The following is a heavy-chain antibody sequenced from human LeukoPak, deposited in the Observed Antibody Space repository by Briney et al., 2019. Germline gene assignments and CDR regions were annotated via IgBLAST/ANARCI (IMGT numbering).Heavy chain of an antibody. J-gene: IGHJ4*02. Sequence: GSSVKVSCKASGGTFSSYAISWVRQAPGQGLEWMGGIIPIFGTANYAQKFQGRVTIAADESTSTAYMELSSLRSEDTAVYYCAREVAAAGYYFDYWGQGTLVTVSS. V-gene: IGHV1-69*01. CDR3: AREVAAAGYYFDY. CDR2: IIPIFGTA. D-gene: IGHD6-13*01. CDR1: GGTFSSYA.